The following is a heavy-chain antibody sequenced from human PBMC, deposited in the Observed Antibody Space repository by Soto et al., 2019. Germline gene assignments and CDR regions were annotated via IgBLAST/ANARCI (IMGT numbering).Heavy chain of an antibody. D-gene: IGHD5-12*01. J-gene: IGHJ4*02. V-gene: IGHV1-46*01. CDR1: GYTFTSYY. CDR3: ARDGGGYNYFDY. CDR2: INPSGGST. Sequence: ASVKVSCKASGYTFTSYYMHWVRQAPGQGLEWMGIINPSGGSTSYAQKFQGRVTMTRDTSTSTVYMELNSLRSEDTAVYYCARDGGGYNYFDYWGQGTLVTVSS.